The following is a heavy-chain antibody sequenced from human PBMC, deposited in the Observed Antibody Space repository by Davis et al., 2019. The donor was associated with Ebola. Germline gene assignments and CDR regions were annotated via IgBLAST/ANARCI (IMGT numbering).Heavy chain of an antibody. CDR2: IYTSGST. Sequence: PSETLSLTCTVSGGSVSSGSYYWSWIRQPAGKGLEWIGRIYTSGSTNYNPSLKSRVTMSVDTSKNQFSLKLSSVTAADTAVYYCASRVVAATPGAFDIWGQGTMVTVSS. J-gene: IGHJ3*02. D-gene: IGHD2-15*01. CDR1: GGSVSSGSYY. V-gene: IGHV4-61*02. CDR3: ASRVVAATPGAFDI.